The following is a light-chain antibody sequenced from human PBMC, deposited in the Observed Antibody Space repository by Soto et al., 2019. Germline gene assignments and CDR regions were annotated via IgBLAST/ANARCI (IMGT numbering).Light chain of an antibody. Sequence: QSVLTQPPSVSGSPGQSVTISCTGTSSDLASYNRVSWYQRPPGTGPKLVIYEVSNRPSGIPDRFSASKSGNTASLTISGLQAEDEADYYCNSLRVNHLYVFGSGSKVTVL. J-gene: IGLJ1*01. CDR2: EVS. CDR1: SSDLASYNR. CDR3: NSLRVNHLYV. V-gene: IGLV2-18*02.